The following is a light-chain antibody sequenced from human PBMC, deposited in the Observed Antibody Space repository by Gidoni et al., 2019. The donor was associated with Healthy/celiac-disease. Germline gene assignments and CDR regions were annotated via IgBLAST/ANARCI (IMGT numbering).Light chain of an antibody. CDR3: QQRSNWPPLT. J-gene: IGKJ4*01. CDR1: QSVNSY. Sequence: EIVLTQSTATLSLSPGERATLSCRASQSVNSYLAWYQQKPGQAPRLLIYDASNRATGIPARFSGSGSGTDFTLTISSLEPEDFAVYYCQQRSNWPPLTFXGXTKVEIK. CDR2: DAS. V-gene: IGKV3-11*01.